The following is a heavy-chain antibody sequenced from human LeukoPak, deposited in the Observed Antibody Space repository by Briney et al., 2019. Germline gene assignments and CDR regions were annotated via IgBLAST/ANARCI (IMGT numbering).Heavy chain of an antibody. V-gene: IGHV3-21*01. Sequence: GGSLRLSCAASGFMFSDYSMNWVRQSPGKRLEWVSSISGSGTYSYYADSLKGRFTVSRDNTKNSLYLLLTSLRAEDTAVYYCAREMYYSGYESLDHWGQGTLVTVSS. D-gene: IGHD5-12*01. J-gene: IGHJ4*02. CDR2: ISGSGTYS. CDR3: AREMYYSGYESLDH. CDR1: GFMFSDYS.